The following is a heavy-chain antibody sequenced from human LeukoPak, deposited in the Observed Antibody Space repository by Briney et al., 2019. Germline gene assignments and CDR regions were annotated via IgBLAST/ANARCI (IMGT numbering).Heavy chain of an antibody. V-gene: IGHV3-23*01. J-gene: IGHJ4*02. CDR1: GFTFSSYA. Sequence: PGGSLRLSCGASGFTFSSYAMSWVRQAPGKGLEWVSGISGSGDSTYYADSVKGRFTISRDNSKNTLYLQMNSLRVEDTAVYYCTKDLHRTSNVKIAAAGYDYWGRGTLVTVSS. CDR2: ISGSGDST. D-gene: IGHD6-13*01. CDR3: TKDLHRTSNVKIAAAGYDY.